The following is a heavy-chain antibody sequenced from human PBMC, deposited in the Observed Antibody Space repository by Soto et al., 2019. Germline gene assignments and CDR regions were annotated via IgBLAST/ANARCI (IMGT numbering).Heavy chain of an antibody. CDR2: VYNSGST. Sequence: SETLSLTCTVSGGSISSSYWSWIRQPPGEGLKWIGYVYNSGSTNYNPSLQSRVTISLDTSKNQFSLSLTSLTAADTAMYYCAGSNGFYGGNWGQGILVTVSS. D-gene: IGHD2-8*01. CDR1: GGSISSSY. V-gene: IGHV4-59*12. CDR3: AGSNGFYGGN. J-gene: IGHJ4*02.